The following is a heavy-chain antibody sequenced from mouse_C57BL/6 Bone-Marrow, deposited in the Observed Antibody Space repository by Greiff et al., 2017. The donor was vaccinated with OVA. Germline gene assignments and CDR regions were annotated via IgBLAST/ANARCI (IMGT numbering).Heavy chain of an antibody. V-gene: IGHV1-42*01. CDR1: GYSFTGYY. CDR2: INPSTGGT. CDR3: AELRGYFDY. J-gene: IGHJ2*01. D-gene: IGHD1-1*01. Sequence: EVKLMESGPELVKPGASVKISCKASGYSFTGYYMNWVKQSPEKSLEWIGEINPSTGGTTYNQKFKAKATLTVDKSSSTAYMQLKSLTSEDSAVYYCAELRGYFDYWGRGTTLTVSS.